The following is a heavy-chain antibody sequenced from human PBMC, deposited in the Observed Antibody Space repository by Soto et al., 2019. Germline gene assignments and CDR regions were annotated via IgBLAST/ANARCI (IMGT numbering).Heavy chain of an antibody. CDR1: GDTVSSNSAA. J-gene: IGHJ2*01. CDR2: TYYRSKWYN. CDR3: ARGPKELGKWYFDL. D-gene: IGHD7-27*01. Sequence: SQTLSLTCAISGDTVSSNSAAWNWIRQSPSRGLEWLGRTYYRSKWYNDYAVSVKSRITINPDTSKNQFSLQLNSVTPEDTAVYYCARGPKELGKWYFDLWGRGTLVTVSS. V-gene: IGHV6-1*01.